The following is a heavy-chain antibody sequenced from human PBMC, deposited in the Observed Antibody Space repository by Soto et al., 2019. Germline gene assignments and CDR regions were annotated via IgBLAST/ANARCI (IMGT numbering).Heavy chain of an antibody. Sequence: QVQLVQSGAEVKKPGSSVKVSCKSSGGTVSSYAISWVRQAPGQGLEWMGGIIPIFGTANYAQKFQGRVTITADESTSTAYMELSSLRSEDTAVYYCARVRAAAGRYYYGMDVWGQGTTVTVSS. D-gene: IGHD6-13*01. CDR2: IIPIFGTA. J-gene: IGHJ6*02. CDR1: GGTVSSYA. V-gene: IGHV1-69*12. CDR3: ARVRAAAGRYYYGMDV.